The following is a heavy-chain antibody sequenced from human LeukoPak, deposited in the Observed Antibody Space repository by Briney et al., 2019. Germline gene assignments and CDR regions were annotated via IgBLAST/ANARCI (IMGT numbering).Heavy chain of an antibody. CDR3: AREWRGIASHYHGMDV. CDR2: IYSGGST. Sequence: GGSLRLSCAASGFTVSSNYMSWVRQAPGKGLEWVSVIYSGGSTYYADSVRGRFTISRENVKNSLYLQMNSLGVEDTAVYYCAREWRGIASHYHGMDVWGQGTTVTVSS. D-gene: IGHD6-6*01. CDR1: GFTVSSNY. V-gene: IGHV3-53*01. J-gene: IGHJ6*02.